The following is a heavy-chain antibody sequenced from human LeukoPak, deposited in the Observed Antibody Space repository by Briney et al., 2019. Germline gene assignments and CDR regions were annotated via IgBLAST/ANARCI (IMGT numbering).Heavy chain of an antibody. J-gene: IGHJ4*02. Sequence: GGSLRLSCVASGFPFSSYSFHWVRQAPGKGLECVALLSYDGSIKHYADSVKGRFTLSRDNSKGSVYLQMDSLKADDTAVYYCARGVSTWYRIDYWGQGTLVTVSS. CDR2: LSYDGSIK. CDR3: ARGVSTWYRIDY. D-gene: IGHD6-13*01. V-gene: IGHV3-30*01. CDR1: GFPFSSYS.